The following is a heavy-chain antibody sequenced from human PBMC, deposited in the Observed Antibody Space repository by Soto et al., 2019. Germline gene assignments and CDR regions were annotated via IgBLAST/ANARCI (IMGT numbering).Heavy chain of an antibody. CDR1: GFTFSSYW. D-gene: IGHD3-22*01. J-gene: IGHJ4*02. Sequence: GGSLRLSCAASGFTFSSYWMHWVRQAPGKVLVWVSCINSDGSSTSYADSVKGRFTISRDNAKNTLYLQMNSLRAEGTAVYYCARGTVYDSSGYAHWGQGTLVTVSS. CDR3: ARGTVYDSSGYAH. CDR2: INSDGSST. V-gene: IGHV3-74*01.